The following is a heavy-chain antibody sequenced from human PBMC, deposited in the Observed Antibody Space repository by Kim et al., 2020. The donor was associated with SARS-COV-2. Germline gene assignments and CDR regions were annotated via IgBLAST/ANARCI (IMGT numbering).Heavy chain of an antibody. Sequence: GGSLRLSCVASGFTFSSHAMHWVRHVPGKGLEWVALIWNDGSKIHYGDSVKGRFTISRANAKDTLYLQMNSLRAEDTAVYHCAKPTNHPASYLIDSWGQG. CDR1: GFTFSSHA. J-gene: IGHJ4*02. CDR3: AKPTNHPASYLIDS. V-gene: IGHV3-33*03. CDR2: IWNDGSKI. D-gene: IGHD3-10*01.